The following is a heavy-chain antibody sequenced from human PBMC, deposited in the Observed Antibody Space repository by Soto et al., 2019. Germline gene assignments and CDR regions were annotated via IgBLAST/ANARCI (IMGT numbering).Heavy chain of an antibody. V-gene: IGHV1-46*01. Sequence: QVQLVQSGAEVKKPGASVKVSCKASGYTFTSYYMHWVRQAPGQGLEWMGIINPSGGSTSYAQKFQGRVTITRDTSTSTVYMELSSLRYEDTAVYYCARAIHSGSSRIYYYYYGMDVWGQGTTVTVSS. CDR2: INPSGGST. D-gene: IGHD6-6*01. CDR3: ARAIHSGSSRIYYYYYGMDV. CDR1: GYTFTSYY. J-gene: IGHJ6*01.